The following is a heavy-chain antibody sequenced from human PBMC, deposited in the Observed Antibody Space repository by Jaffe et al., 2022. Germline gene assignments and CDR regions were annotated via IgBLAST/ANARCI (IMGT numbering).Heavy chain of an antibody. CDR3: AKDWAVYGSGSYGDAFDI. CDR2: IRYDGSNK. V-gene: IGHV3-30*02. J-gene: IGHJ3*02. CDR1: GFTFSSYG. Sequence: QVQLVESGGGVVQPGGSLRLSCAASGFTFSSYGMHWVRQAPGKGLEWVAFIRYDGSNKYYADSVKGRFTISRDNSKNTLYLQMNSLRAEDTAVYYCAKDWAVYGSGSYGDAFDIWGQGTMVTVSS. D-gene: IGHD3-10*01.